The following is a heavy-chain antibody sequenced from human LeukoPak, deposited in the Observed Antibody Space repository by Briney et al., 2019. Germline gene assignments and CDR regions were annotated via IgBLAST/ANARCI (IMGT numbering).Heavy chain of an antibody. D-gene: IGHD4-17*01. J-gene: IGHJ4*02. CDR2: IWYDGSNK. V-gene: IGHV3-33*01. CDR3: ASDKQYGDFTTSRYFDY. CDR1: GFTFSSYG. Sequence: PGGSLRLSCAASGFTFSSYGMHWVRQAPGKGLEWVAVIWYDGSNKYYADSVKGRFTISRDNSKNTLYLQMNSLRAEDTAVYYCASDKQYGDFTTSRYFDYWGQGTLVTVSS.